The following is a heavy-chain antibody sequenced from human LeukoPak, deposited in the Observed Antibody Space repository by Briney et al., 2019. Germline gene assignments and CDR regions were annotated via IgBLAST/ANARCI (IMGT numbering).Heavy chain of an antibody. J-gene: IGHJ4*02. CDR1: GFSFGFSFRTYC. D-gene: IGHD3-16*01. Sequence: GGSPRLACAASGFSFGFSFRTYCMHWVRQAPGKGLVWVSRINPDGSSTSYADSVKGRLTISRDNAKNTLYLQMNSLRVEDTGVYYCTRERFGDWRQETLVTVSS. V-gene: IGHV3-74*01. CDR3: TRERFGD. CDR2: INPDGSST.